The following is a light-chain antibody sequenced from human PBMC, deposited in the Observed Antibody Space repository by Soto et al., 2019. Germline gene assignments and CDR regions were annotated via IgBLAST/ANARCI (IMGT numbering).Light chain of an antibody. CDR1: SSNIGSNA. CDR2: GHN. CDR3: ATWDGSLNGYV. V-gene: IGLV1-44*01. J-gene: IGLJ1*01. Sequence: QSALAQSPSASGTPGQRVTISCSGSSSNIGSNAVNWYQHLPGTAPKLLVYGHNQRPSGVPDRFSGSQSGTSASLAISGLQSEDEADYYCATWDGSLNGYVFGPGTKLTVL.